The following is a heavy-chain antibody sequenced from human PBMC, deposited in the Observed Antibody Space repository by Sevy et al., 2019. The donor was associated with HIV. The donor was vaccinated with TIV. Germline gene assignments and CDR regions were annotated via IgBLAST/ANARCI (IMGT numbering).Heavy chain of an antibody. Sequence: GGSLRLSCVASGFTFSSYGMHWVRQAPGKGLEWVAVIWNDRTNKNYADSVKGRFTISRDNSKNRLYLQMNSLSAEDTAVYYCASLPNNYYDISGYSGDDAFDIWGQGTMVTVSS. CDR2: IWNDRTNK. CDR1: GFTFSSYG. CDR3: ASLPNNYYDISGYSGDDAFDI. D-gene: IGHD3-22*01. J-gene: IGHJ3*02. V-gene: IGHV3-33*01.